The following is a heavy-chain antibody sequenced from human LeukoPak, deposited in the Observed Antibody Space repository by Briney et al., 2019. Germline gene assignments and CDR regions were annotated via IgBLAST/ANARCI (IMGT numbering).Heavy chain of an antibody. CDR2: INHSGST. Sequence: PSETLSLTCAVYGGSFSGYYWSWIRQPPGKGLEWIGEINHSGSTNYNPSLKSRVTISVDTSKNQFSLKLSSVTAADTAVYYCARAIVDIVATPTFDPWGQGTLVTVSS. CDR1: GGSFSGYY. D-gene: IGHD5-12*01. V-gene: IGHV4-34*01. CDR3: ARAIVDIVATPTFDP. J-gene: IGHJ5*02.